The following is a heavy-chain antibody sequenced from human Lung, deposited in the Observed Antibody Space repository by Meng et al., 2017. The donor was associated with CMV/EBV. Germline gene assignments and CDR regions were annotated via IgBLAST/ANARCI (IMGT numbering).Heavy chain of an antibody. V-gene: IGHV1-69*05. J-gene: IGHJ5*02. CDR2: IIPTFNTI. D-gene: IGHD2-15*01. CDR1: GDNVSNLA. Sequence: KVSCKASGDNVSNLAISWVRQTTGQGLEWMGGIIPTFNTIKYAQKFQGRLTITTDRSTSTAYMDLSSLRSDDTAVYYCVRDRIGWFDPWGQGTLVTVSS. CDR3: VRDRIGWFDP.